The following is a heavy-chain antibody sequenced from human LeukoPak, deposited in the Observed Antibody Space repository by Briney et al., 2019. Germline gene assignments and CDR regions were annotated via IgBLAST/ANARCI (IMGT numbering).Heavy chain of an antibody. CDR3: AKEGRRSGWYDYYYYGMDV. CDR1: GFTFDAYA. Sequence: PGRSLRLSCAASGFTFDAYAMHWVRQAPGKGLEWVSGISWNRGSIGYADSVEGRFTISRDNGKNALDLQMNSLRPEDTALYYCAKEGRRSGWYDYYYYGMDVWGQGTTVTVSS. CDR2: ISWNRGSI. V-gene: IGHV3-9*01. D-gene: IGHD6-19*01. J-gene: IGHJ6*02.